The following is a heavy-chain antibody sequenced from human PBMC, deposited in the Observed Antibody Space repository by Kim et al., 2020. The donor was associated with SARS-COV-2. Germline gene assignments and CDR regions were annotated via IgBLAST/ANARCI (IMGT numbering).Heavy chain of an antibody. D-gene: IGHD3-9*01. CDR2: IYYSGST. Sequence: SETLSLTCNVSGGSISSSSYYWGWIRQPPGKGLEWIGSIYYSGSTYYNPSLKSRVTISVDTSKNQFSLKLSSVTAADTAVYYCARHGILTGYPYYFDYWG. J-gene: IGHJ4*01. V-gene: IGHV4-39*01. CDR1: GGSISSSSYY. CDR3: ARHGILTGYPYYFDY.